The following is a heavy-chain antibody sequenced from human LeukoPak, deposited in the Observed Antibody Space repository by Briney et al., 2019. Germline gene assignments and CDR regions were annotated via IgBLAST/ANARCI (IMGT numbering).Heavy chain of an antibody. J-gene: IGHJ5*02. D-gene: IGHD6-13*01. CDR1: GFTFSSYG. Sequence: GGSLRLSCAASGFTFSSYGMHWVRQAPGKGLEWVAFIRYDGSPKYYADSVKGRFTISRDNSKNTLYLQMNSLRAEDTAMYYCASNEKAYSSSWYVITWGQGTLVTVSS. CDR2: IRYDGSPK. V-gene: IGHV3-30*02. CDR3: ASNEKAYSSSWYVIT.